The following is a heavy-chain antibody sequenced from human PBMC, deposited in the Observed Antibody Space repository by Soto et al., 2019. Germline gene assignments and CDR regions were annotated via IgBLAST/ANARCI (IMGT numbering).Heavy chain of an antibody. Sequence: ASVKVSCKASGYTFTFFYMHWVRQAPGQGLEWMGIINPSGGSATYAQKFQGRVTMTRDTSTSTVYMELSSLRSEDTAVYYCARSHGSGSYYNGPNWFDPWGQGTLVTVSS. D-gene: IGHD3-10*01. CDR2: INPSGGSA. V-gene: IGHV1-46*01. CDR3: ARSHGSGSYYNGPNWFDP. CDR1: GYTFTFFY. J-gene: IGHJ5*02.